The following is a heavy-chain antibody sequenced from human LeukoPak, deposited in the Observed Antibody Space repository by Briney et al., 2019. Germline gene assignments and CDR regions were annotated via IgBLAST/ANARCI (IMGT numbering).Heavy chain of an antibody. CDR2: ISGSGGST. Sequence: GGSLRLSCAASGFTFSSYSMNWVRQAPGKGLEWVSAISGSGGSTYYADSVKGRFTISRDNSKNTLYLQMNSLRAEDTAVYYCAKSXNYYDXXGXFDYWGQGTLVTVSS. J-gene: IGHJ4*02. V-gene: IGHV3-23*01. D-gene: IGHD3-22*01. CDR3: AKSXNYYDXXGXFDY. CDR1: GFTFSSYS.